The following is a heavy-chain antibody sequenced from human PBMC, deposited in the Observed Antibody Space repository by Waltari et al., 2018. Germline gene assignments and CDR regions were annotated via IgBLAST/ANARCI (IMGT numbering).Heavy chain of an antibody. CDR3: ASYGSGDAGPFDY. Sequence: QVQLQESGPGLVKPSETLSLTCTVSCGSISSYYWSWIRQPPGKGLEWIGYIYYSGSTNYNPSLKSRVTISVDTSKNQFSLKLSSVTAADTAVYYCASYGSGDAGPFDYWGQGTLVTVSS. J-gene: IGHJ4*02. CDR2: IYYSGST. CDR1: CGSISSYY. V-gene: IGHV4-59*08. D-gene: IGHD3-10*01.